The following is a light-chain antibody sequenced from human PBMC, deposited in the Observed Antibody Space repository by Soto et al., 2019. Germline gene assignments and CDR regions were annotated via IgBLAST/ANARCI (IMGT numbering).Light chain of an antibody. Sequence: AIRITQSPSSLSASTGDRVTITCRASQGISSYLAWYQQKPGKAPKLLIYAASTLQSGVPSRFSGSGSGTDFTLTISCLQSEDFATYYCQQYYSYPWTFGQGTKV. J-gene: IGKJ1*01. CDR2: AAS. CDR1: QGISSY. CDR3: QQYYSYPWT. V-gene: IGKV1-8*01.